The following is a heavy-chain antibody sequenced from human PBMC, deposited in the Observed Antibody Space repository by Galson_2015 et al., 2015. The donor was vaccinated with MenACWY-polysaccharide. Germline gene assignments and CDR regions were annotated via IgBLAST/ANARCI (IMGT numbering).Heavy chain of an antibody. CDR3: VRDNGGIDC. V-gene: IGHV3-74*01. D-gene: IGHD3-16*01. Sequence: IANDGSSTNYADSVKGRFTISRDNAKNTLYLQMDSLRAEDTAVYYCVRDNGGIDCWDQGTLVTVSS. J-gene: IGHJ4*02. CDR2: IANDGSST.